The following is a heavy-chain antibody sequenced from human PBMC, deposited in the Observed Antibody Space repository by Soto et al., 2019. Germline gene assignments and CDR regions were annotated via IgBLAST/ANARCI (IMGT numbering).Heavy chain of an antibody. J-gene: IGHJ4*02. V-gene: IGHV3-9*01. Sequence: PGGSLRLSRAASGFTFDDYAMHWVRQAPGKGLEWVSGISWNSGSIGYADSVKGRFTISRDNAKNSLYLQMNSLRAEDTALYYCAKAYRSIAVAGNFDYWGQGTLVTVSS. CDR3: AKAYRSIAVAGNFDY. D-gene: IGHD6-19*01. CDR1: GFTFDDYA. CDR2: ISWNSGSI.